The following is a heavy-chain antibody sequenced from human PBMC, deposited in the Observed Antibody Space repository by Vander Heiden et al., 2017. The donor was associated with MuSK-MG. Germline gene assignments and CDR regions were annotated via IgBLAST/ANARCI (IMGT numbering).Heavy chain of an antibody. CDR3: TRRSYTRWFDP. CDR1: GFTFGDYA. J-gene: IGHJ5*02. Sequence: EVQLVESGGGLVQPGRSLRLSCTASGFTFGDYAMSWFRQAPGKGLEWVGFIRSKAYGGTTEYAASVKGRFTISRDDSKSIAYLQMNSLKTEDIAVYYCTRRSYTRWFDPWGQGTLVTVSS. D-gene: IGHD1-26*01. V-gene: IGHV3-49*03. CDR2: IRSKAYGGTT.